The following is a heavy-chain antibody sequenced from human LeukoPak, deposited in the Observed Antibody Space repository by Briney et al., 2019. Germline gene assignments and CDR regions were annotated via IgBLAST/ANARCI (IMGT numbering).Heavy chain of an antibody. CDR1: GYTFTSYY. D-gene: IGHD3-22*01. V-gene: IGHV1-46*01. J-gene: IGHJ4*02. Sequence: ASVQVSCKASGYTFTSYYMHWVRQAPGQGLEWMGIINPSGGSTSHAQKFQGRVTMTRDTSTSTVYMELSSLRSEDTAVYYCARWGSHYDSSGPSDYWGQGTLVTVSS. CDR2: INPSGGST. CDR3: ARWGSHYDSSGPSDY.